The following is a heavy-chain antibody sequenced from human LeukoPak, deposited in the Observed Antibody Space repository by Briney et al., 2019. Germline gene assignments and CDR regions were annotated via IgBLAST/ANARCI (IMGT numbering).Heavy chain of an antibody. D-gene: IGHD4-17*01. CDR1: GFIFSNYD. CDR2: IWYDGSNK. CDR3: ARGDPTVTTKQNFDY. Sequence: PGGSLTLSCAASGFIFSNYDMHWVRQAPGKGLEWVAVIWYDGSNKYYADSVKGRFTISRDNSKNTLYLQMNSLRVEDTAVYYCARGDPTVTTKQNFDYWGQGTLVTVSS. J-gene: IGHJ4*02. V-gene: IGHV3-33*01.